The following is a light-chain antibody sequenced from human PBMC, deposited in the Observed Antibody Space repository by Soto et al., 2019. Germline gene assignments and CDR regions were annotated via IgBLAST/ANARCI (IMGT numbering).Light chain of an antibody. CDR2: GAS. V-gene: IGKV3-20*01. CDR1: QSFSSSY. CDR3: QNYGASPP. Sequence: EIVLTQSPGTLSLSPGERATLSCRASQSFSSSYLAWYQQKPGQAPRLLIYGASSRAAGVPDRFSGSGSGTDFTLSISRLEPEDFAVYSCQNYGASPPFGQGTKVDIK. J-gene: IGKJ1*01.